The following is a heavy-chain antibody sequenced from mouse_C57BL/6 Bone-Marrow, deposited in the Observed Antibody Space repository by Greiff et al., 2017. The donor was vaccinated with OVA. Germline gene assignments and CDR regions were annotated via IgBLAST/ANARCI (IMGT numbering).Heavy chain of an antibody. CDR2: IYPGSGNT. CDR1: GYTFTDYY. V-gene: IGHV1-76*01. J-gene: IGHJ2*01. D-gene: IGHD3-3*01. Sequence: VQGVESGAELVRPGASVKLSCKASGYTFTDYYINWVKQRPGQGLEWIARIYPGSGNTYYNEKFKGKATLTAEKSSSTAYMQLSSLTSEDSAVYFCARWGTGYWGQGTTLTVSS. CDR3: ARWGTGY.